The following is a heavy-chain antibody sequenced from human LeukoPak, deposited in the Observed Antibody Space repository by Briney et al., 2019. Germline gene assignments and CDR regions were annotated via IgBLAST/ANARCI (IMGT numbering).Heavy chain of an antibody. CDR1: GFTFSSYG. V-gene: IGHV3-30*02. J-gene: IGHJ4*02. D-gene: IGHD1-26*01. CDR3: ARDQEGGSYSGNDY. CDR2: MRSDGDYK. Sequence: GGSLRLSCAAFGFTFSSYGMHWVRQAPGKGLEWVAFMRSDGDYKYYADSVKGRFTISRDSSKNTLYLQMDSLRSEDTAVYYCARDQEGGSYSGNDYWGQGTLVTVSS.